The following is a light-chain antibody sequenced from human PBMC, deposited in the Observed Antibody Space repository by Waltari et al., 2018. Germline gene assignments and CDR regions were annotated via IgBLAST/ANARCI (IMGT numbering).Light chain of an antibody. CDR3: QQRSNWPPYT. CDR2: DAS. J-gene: IGKJ2*01. Sequence: EIVLTQSPATLSLSPGERATISCRARQSVSSYLAWYQQKPGQAPRLLIYDASNRATGIPARFSGSGSGTDFTLTISSLEPEDFAVYYCQQRSNWPPYTFGQGTKLEIK. V-gene: IGKV3-11*01. CDR1: QSVSSY.